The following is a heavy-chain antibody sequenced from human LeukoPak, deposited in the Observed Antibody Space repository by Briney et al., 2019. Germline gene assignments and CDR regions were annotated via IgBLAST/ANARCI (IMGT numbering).Heavy chain of an antibody. J-gene: IGHJ4*02. D-gene: IGHD3-22*01. Sequence: GGSLRLSCAASGLSFSDHWMTWVRHPPGKGLEWVANIKQDGSEKYYVDSVKGRFTISRDNAKNSLYLQMNSLRAEDTAVYYCARGKYYYDSTGYYPGGDYWGQGTLVTVSS. CDR1: GLSFSDHW. CDR3: ARGKYYYDSTGYYPGGDY. V-gene: IGHV3-7*01. CDR2: IKQDGSEK.